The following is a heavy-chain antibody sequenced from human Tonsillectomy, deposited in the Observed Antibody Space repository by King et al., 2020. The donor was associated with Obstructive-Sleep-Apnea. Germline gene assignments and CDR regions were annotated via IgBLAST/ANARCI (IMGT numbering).Heavy chain of an antibody. J-gene: IGHJ4*02. CDR2: IHYSGGA. V-gene: IGHV4-59*11. CDR1: GGSITSHH. Sequence: VQLQESGPGLVKPSETLSLTCTVSGGSITSHHWSWIRQPPGKGLEWIGYIHYSGGADYSPSLKSRVSMSADTSKNLLALKLTSVTVADTAVYYCAREGGGGVDYWGQGILVTVSS. D-gene: IGHD3-16*01. CDR3: AREGGGGVDY.